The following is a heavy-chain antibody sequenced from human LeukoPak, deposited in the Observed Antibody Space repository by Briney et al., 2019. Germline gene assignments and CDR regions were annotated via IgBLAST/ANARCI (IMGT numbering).Heavy chain of an antibody. CDR1: GFTFSSYG. CDR2: IRYDGSNK. CDR3: ARDGVTARLFDY. J-gene: IGHJ4*02. Sequence: TGGSLRLSCAASGFTFSSYGMHWVRQAPGKGLEWVAFIRYDGSNKYYADSVKGRFTISRDNAKKSLDLQMNSLRAEDTAVYYCARDGVTARLFDYWGQGTLVTVSS. D-gene: IGHD6-6*01. V-gene: IGHV3-30*02.